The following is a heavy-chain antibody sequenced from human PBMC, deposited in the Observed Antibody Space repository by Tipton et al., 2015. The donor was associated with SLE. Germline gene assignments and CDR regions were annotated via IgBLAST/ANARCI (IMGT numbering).Heavy chain of an antibody. CDR1: GFTFSNAW. V-gene: IGHV3-30*02. CDR2: IRYDGSNK. Sequence: SLRLSCAASGFTFSNAWMSWVRQAPGKGLEWVAFIRYDGSNKYYADSVKGRFTISRDNSKNTLYLQMNSLRAEDTAVYYCARLPDLGILTGSDAFDIWGQGTMVTVSS. J-gene: IGHJ3*02. CDR3: ARLPDLGILTGSDAFDI. D-gene: IGHD3-9*01.